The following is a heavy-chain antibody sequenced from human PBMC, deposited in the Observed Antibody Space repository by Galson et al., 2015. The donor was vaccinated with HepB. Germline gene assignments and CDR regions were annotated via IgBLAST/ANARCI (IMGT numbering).Heavy chain of an antibody. CDR2: ISSNGGST. CDR3: GSGKGATMIVVIDY. J-gene: IGHJ4*02. Sequence: SLRLSCAASGFTFSSYAMHWVRQAPGKGLEYVSAISSNGGSTYYADYVKGRFTISRDNSKNTLYLKMSSLRAEDTAVYYCGSGKGATMIVVIDYWGQGTLVTVSS. CDR1: GFTFSSYA. D-gene: IGHD3-22*01. V-gene: IGHV3-64D*06.